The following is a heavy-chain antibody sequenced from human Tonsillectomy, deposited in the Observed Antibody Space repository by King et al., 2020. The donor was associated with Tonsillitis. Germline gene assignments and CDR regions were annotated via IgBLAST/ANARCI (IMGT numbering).Heavy chain of an antibody. CDR3: AREINSYCSGGSCYGAPFDY. CDR1: GVSFSGYY. V-gene: IGHV4-34*01. D-gene: IGHD2-15*01. CDR2: INHSGST. J-gene: IGHJ4*02. Sequence: VQLQQWGAGLLKPSETLSLTCAVYGVSFSGYYWSWIRQPPGKGLEWIGEINHSGSTNYNPSLKSRVTISVDTSKNQFSLKLSSVTAADTAVYYCAREINSYCSGGSCYGAPFDYWGQGTLVTVSS.